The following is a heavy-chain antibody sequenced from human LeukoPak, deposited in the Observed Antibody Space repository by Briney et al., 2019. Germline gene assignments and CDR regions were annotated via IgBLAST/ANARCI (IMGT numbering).Heavy chain of an antibody. CDR3: ARDHLGARFLEWSPYYYYGMDV. Sequence: ASVKVSCTASGYTFTSYGISWVRPAPGQGLEWMGWISAYNGNTNYAQKLQGRVTMTTDTSTSTAYMELRSLRSDDTAVYYCARDHLGARFLEWSPYYYYGMDVWGQGTTVTVSS. V-gene: IGHV1-18*01. CDR2: ISAYNGNT. J-gene: IGHJ6*02. CDR1: GYTFTSYG. D-gene: IGHD3-3*01.